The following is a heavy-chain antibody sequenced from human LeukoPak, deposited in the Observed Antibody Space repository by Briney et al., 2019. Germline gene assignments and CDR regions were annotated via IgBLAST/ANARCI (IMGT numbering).Heavy chain of an antibody. J-gene: IGHJ4*02. V-gene: IGHV4-34*01. Sequence: SETLSLTCAVYGGSFSGYYWSWIRQPPGKGLEWIGEINHSGSTDYNPSLKRRVTISVDTSKNQFSLKLSSVTAADTAVYYCARGRSYRIAAAGTGYFDYWGQGTLVTVSS. D-gene: IGHD6-13*01. CDR3: ARGRSYRIAAAGTGYFDY. CDR1: GGSFSGYY. CDR2: INHSGST.